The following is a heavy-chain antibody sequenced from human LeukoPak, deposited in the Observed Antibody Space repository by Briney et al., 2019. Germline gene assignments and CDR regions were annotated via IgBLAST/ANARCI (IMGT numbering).Heavy chain of an antibody. Sequence: ASVKVSCKASGYTFTSYAMHWVRQAPGQRLEWMGRINAGNGNTKYSQKFQGRVTITRDTSASTAYMELSSLRSEDTAVYYCARVQPYYYYGMDIWGQGTTVTVSS. CDR1: GYTFTSYA. CDR3: ARVQPYYYYGMDI. V-gene: IGHV1-3*01. J-gene: IGHJ6*02. D-gene: IGHD1-1*01. CDR2: INAGNGNT.